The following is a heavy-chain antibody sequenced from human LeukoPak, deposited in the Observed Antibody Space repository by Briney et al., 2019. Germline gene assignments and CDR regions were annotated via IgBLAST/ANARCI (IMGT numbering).Heavy chain of an antibody. J-gene: IGHJ4*02. Sequence: ASVKVSCKASGYTFTDYFMHWVRQAPGQGLEWMGWINPNSGGTNYAQKFQGRVTMTRDTSISTAYMEMSRLRSDDTAVYYCARGGIQLWCLVDYWGQGTLVTVSS. CDR3: ARGGIQLWCLVDY. CDR1: GYTFTDYF. CDR2: INPNSGGT. V-gene: IGHV1-2*02. D-gene: IGHD5-18*01.